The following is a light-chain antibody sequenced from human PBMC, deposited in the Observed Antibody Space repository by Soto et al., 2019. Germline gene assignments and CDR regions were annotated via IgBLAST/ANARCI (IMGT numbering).Light chain of an antibody. V-gene: IGKV1-9*01. Sequence: DIQLTQSPSFLSASVGDRVTITCRASQDIGTFLAWYQQKPGKAPKLLIYTASTLHSGVTSRFSGTGSGTEFTLTISTLQPEDFGSYYCQQLHGYTRTFGRGTKLDI. CDR1: QDIGTF. CDR3: QQLHGYTRT. J-gene: IGKJ2*01. CDR2: TAS.